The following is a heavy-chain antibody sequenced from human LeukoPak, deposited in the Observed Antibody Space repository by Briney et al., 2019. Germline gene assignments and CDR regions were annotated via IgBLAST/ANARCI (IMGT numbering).Heavy chain of an antibody. CDR3: ARDPPPQLYYYDSSGSHWYFDL. V-gene: IGHV1-2*02. CDR2: INPISCGT. Sequence: ASVKDSCKATVYTFTGYYMHWVRQAPGQGLEWMGWINPISCGTNYAQKFQGRDTMTRDTSISPAYMELSRLRSADTAVYYCARDPPPQLYYYDSSGSHWYFDLWGRGTLVTVSS. CDR1: VYTFTGYY. J-gene: IGHJ2*01. D-gene: IGHD3-22*01.